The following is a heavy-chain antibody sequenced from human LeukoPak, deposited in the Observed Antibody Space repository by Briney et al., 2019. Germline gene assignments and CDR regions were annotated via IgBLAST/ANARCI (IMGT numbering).Heavy chain of an antibody. CDR1: GYTLTELS. J-gene: IGHJ4*02. Sequence: ASVKVSCKVSGYTLTELSMHWARQAPGKGLEWMGGFDPEDGETIYAQKFQGRVTMTEDTSTDTAYMELSSLRSEDTAVYYCATSKQQLVRHYGDYWGQGTLVTVSS. D-gene: IGHD6-13*01. V-gene: IGHV1-24*01. CDR3: ATSKQQLVRHYGDY. CDR2: FDPEDGET.